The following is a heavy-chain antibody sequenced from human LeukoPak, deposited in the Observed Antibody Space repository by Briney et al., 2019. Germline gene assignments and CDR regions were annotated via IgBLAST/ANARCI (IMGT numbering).Heavy chain of an antibody. CDR1: GFTFSHYG. Sequence: PGGSLRLSCVASGFTFSHYGMHWVRQAPGKGLEWLAFISYDGGHKYSADSVKGRFTISRDNVKNTVYLQMNSLRPEDTAFYFCAQGHGGDILWYFDLWGRGSLVTVSS. V-gene: IGHV3-30*18. D-gene: IGHD2-21*02. J-gene: IGHJ2*01. CDR2: ISYDGGHK. CDR3: AQGHGGDILWYFDL.